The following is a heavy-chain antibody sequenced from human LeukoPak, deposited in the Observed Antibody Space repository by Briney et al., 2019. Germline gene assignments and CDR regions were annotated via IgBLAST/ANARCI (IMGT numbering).Heavy chain of an antibody. CDR3: ARHKPPDYYDSSGYYYLNWFDP. V-gene: IGHV1-8*01. CDR1: GYSFTSYD. CDR2: MNPNSGNT. J-gene: IGHJ5*02. Sequence: ASVKVSCKASGYSFTSYDINWVRQAPGQGLEWVGWMNPNSGNTGYAQKFQGRVAMTTDTSTSTAYMELRSLRSDDTAVYYCARHKPPDYYDSSGYYYLNWFDPWGQGTLVTVSS. D-gene: IGHD3-22*01.